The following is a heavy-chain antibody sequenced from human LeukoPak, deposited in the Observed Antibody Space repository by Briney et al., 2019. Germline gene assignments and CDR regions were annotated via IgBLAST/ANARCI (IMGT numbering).Heavy chain of an antibody. CDR3: SREFPFCGADCFSGVFDI. J-gene: IGHJ3*02. CDR2: ISVINSGNT. D-gene: IGHD2-21*02. CDR1: GYTFSSHG. V-gene: IGHV1-18*01. Sequence: ASVKVSCKASGYTFSSHGINWVRQAPGQGLEWMGWISVINSGNTRYAQNFQGRLTMTTDTSTTTAYMELRSLRSDDTAVYYCSREFPFCGADCFSGVFDIWGQGTMVTVS.